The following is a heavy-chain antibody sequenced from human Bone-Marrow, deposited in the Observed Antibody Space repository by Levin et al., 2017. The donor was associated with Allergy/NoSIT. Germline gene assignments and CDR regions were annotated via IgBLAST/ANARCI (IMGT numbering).Heavy chain of an antibody. CDR3: ARGNVGGWTRGLDF. D-gene: IGHD6-19*01. J-gene: IGHJ4*02. V-gene: IGHV4-59*01. Sequence: PSETLSLTCTVSGGSISGYYWSWLRQPPGKGLEWIGFFYYTGKTKYSPSLESRVTISLDTSKNQFSLKLNSVTAADTAVYYCARGNVGGWTRGLDFWGQGVLVSVSS. CDR2: FYYTGKT. CDR1: GGSISGYY.